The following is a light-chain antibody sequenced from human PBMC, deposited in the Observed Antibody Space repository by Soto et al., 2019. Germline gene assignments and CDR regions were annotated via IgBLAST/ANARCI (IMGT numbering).Light chain of an antibody. CDR2: GNS. CDR1: SSNIGAGYD. CDR3: QSYDSSLLPRVV. Sequence: QSVLTQPPSVSGAPGQRVTISCTGSSSNIGAGYDVHWYQQLPGTAPKLLIYGNSNRPSGVPDRFSGSKSGTSASLAITGLQAEDEADYYCQSYDSSLLPRVVFGGGTKVTVL. J-gene: IGLJ2*01. V-gene: IGLV1-40*01.